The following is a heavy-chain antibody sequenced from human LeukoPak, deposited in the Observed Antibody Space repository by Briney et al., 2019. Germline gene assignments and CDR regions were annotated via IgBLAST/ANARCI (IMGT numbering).Heavy chain of an antibody. CDR1: RYTFTGYY. D-gene: IGHD2-15*01. V-gene: IGHV1-2*02. CDR2: INPNSGGT. J-gene: IGHJ4*02. Sequence: ASVKVSCKASRYTFTGYYMHWVRQAPGQGLEWMGWINPNSGGTNYAQKFQGRVTMTRDTSISTAYMELSRLRSDDTAVYYCARSERGLYCSGGSCYPKPIDYWGQGTLVTVSS. CDR3: ARSERGLYCSGGSCYPKPIDY.